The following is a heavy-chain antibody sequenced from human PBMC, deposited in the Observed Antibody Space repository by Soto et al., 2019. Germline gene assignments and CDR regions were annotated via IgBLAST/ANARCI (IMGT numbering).Heavy chain of an antibody. CDR1: GGSISSYY. D-gene: IGHD2-2*02. J-gene: IGHJ5*02. CDR3: ARARYCSSTSCYTHWFDH. V-gene: IGHV4-59*01. CDR2: IYYSGST. Sequence: QVQLQESGPGLVKPSETLSLTCTVSGGSISSYYWSWIRQPPGKGLEWIGYIYYSGSTNYNPSLKSRFTITVDTSKIQFSLKLSSVTAADTAVYYCARARYCSSTSCYTHWFDHWGQGTLVTVSS.